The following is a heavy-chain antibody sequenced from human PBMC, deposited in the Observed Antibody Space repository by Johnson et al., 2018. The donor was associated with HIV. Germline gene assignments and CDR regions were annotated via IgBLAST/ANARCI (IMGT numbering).Heavy chain of an antibody. CDR1: GFTFSTHG. D-gene: IGHD3-3*01. CDR2: IGYDGSNK. V-gene: IGHV3-30*02. Sequence: VQLVESGGGVVQPGGSLRLSCAASGFTFSTHGMNWVRQAPGRGLEWVAFIGYDGSNKYYADSVKGRFTISRDNSKNTLYLQMNSLRAEDTAVYYCAKGLAAFFAFDIWGQGTMVTVSS. J-gene: IGHJ3*02. CDR3: AKGLAAFFAFDI.